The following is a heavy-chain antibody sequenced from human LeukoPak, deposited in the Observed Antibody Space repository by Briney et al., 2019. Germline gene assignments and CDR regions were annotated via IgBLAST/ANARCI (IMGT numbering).Heavy chain of an antibody. CDR3: ARHRAAAPRWYYFDY. V-gene: IGHV4-59*08. CDR2: ISYSGST. Sequence: SETLSLTCTVSGGSISSYYWSWIRQPPGKGLEWIGYISYSGSTNYNPSLKSRVTISVDTSKNQFSLKLSSVTAADTAVYYCARHRAAAPRWYYFDYWGQGTLVTVSS. J-gene: IGHJ4*02. CDR1: GGSISSYY. D-gene: IGHD6-13*01.